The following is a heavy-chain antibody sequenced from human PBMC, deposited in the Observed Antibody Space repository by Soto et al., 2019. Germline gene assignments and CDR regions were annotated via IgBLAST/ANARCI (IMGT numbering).Heavy chain of an antibody. CDR3: TRPCIAPPDRDI. CDR2: IRSKANSYAT. CDR1: GFTLSGSA. D-gene: IGHD6-13*01. Sequence: PGGTLRLSWAASGFTLSGSAMHWVRQASGKGLEWVGRIRSKANSYATAYAASVKGRFTISRDDSKNTAYLQINSLKTEDTAVYYCTRPCIAPPDRDIWRQGTTVTV. V-gene: IGHV3-73*01. J-gene: IGHJ6*01.